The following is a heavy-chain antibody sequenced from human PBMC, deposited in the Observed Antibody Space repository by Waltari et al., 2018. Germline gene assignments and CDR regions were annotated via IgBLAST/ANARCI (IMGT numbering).Heavy chain of an antibody. V-gene: IGHV3-7*01. CDR1: GFAFMPYC. CDR3: GRALTSSWARYYFDH. J-gene: IGHJ4*02. Sequence: EVQLVESGGGLVQPGGPLRLSCACPGFAFMPYCMSWVRQAPGKGLEWVATIKQDGSEKYYVDSVKGRFTISRDNAENSLYLQMNSVRAEDTAVYYCGRALTSSWARYYFDHWGQGTLVTVSS. CDR2: IKQDGSEK. D-gene: IGHD6-13*01.